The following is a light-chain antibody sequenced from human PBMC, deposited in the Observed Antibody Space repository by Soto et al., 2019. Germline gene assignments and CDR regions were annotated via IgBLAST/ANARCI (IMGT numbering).Light chain of an antibody. CDR1: QRVSSSY. J-gene: IGKJ2*01. V-gene: IGKV3-20*01. CDR2: GAS. CDR3: QRYGSSPPFT. Sequence: EIVLTQSPGNLSLSPGERATRSCRASQRVSSSYLAWYQQKPGQAPRLLIYGASSRATGIPDRFSGSGSGTDFTLTISRLEPEDFAVYFCQRYGSSPPFTFGQGTKVEI.